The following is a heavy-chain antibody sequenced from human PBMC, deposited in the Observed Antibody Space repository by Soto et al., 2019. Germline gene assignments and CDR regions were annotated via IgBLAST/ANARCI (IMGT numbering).Heavy chain of an antibody. J-gene: IGHJ4*02. CDR1: GYTFTSYG. Sequence: QVQQVQSGAEVKKPGASVKVSCKASGYTFTSYGITWVRQAPGQGLEWMGWISAYNGNTNYAQKLQGRVTMTTYTSTSTAYMEVRSLRSDDTAVYYCARTDSRRQDFDYWGQGTLVTVSS. V-gene: IGHV1-18*01. D-gene: IGHD6-13*01. CDR2: ISAYNGNT. CDR3: ARTDSRRQDFDY.